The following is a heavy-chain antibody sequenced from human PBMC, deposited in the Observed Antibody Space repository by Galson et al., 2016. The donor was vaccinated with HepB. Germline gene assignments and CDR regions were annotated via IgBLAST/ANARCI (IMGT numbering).Heavy chain of an antibody. J-gene: IGHJ4*02. V-gene: IGHV4-59*01. D-gene: IGHD6-13*01. CDR2: IYYSGST. Sequence: TLSLTCTVSGGSISGYYWSWIRQPPGKGLEWIGYIYYSGSTKYNPSLRSRVTISVDTAKNQFSLKLRSVTAADTAVYYCARVLAAGTDFDYWGQRTLVTVSS. CDR1: GGSISGYY. CDR3: ARVLAAGTDFDY.